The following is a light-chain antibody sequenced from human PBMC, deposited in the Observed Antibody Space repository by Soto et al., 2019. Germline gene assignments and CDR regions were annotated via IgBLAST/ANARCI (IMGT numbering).Light chain of an antibody. CDR2: DAS. CDR3: QQRRYWPVT. Sequence: EIVLTQSPAILSMSPGERATLPCRASQSVSSYLAWYQQKPGQAPRLLIYDASNRATGVPARFSGSGSGTDFTLTISSLEPEDFAVYYCQQRRYWPVTFGQGTKVEIK. CDR1: QSVSSY. J-gene: IGKJ1*01. V-gene: IGKV3-11*01.